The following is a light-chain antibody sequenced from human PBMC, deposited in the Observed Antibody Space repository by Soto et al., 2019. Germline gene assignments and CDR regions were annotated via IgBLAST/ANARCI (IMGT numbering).Light chain of an antibody. J-gene: IGKJ1*01. CDR3: QQSYSTPPT. Sequence: DIHITHSPSSLSSSLGERVTISCRASQSIGRKLNWYQQKPGKAPTLLMFTSSNLQSGVPSRFSGSGSGTDFILTISSLQPEDFATYYCQQSYSTPPTFGQGTKVDIK. V-gene: IGKV1-39*01. CDR1: QSIGRK. CDR2: TSS.